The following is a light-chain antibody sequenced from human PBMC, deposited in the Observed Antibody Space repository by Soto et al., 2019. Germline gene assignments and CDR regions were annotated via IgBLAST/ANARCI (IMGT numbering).Light chain of an antibody. J-gene: IGKJ4*01. V-gene: IGKV1-12*01. CDR1: QPISSW. CDR2: SAS. Sequence: DIQMTQSPSSVSASVGDRVSITCRASQPISSWLVWYQQKPGKAPTLLIYSASSLQPGVPSRFSGSGSGTDFTLTISSLQPEDFATYYCQQANYFPGTTFGGGTKVEI. CDR3: QQANYFPGTT.